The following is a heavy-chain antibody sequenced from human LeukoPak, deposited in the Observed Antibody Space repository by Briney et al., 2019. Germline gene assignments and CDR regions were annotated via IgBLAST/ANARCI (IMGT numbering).Heavy chain of an antibody. Sequence: SETLSLTCSVSGASVSSGTYYWSWIRQPPGKGLEWIGDIYYSGSTNYNPSLKSRVTISVDTSKNQFSLKLSSVTAADTAVYYCARGPITMIVMIPEYYFDYWGQGTLVTVSS. CDR3: ARGPITMIVMIPEYYFDY. CDR2: IYYSGST. CDR1: GASVSSGTYY. D-gene: IGHD3-22*01. J-gene: IGHJ4*02. V-gene: IGHV4-61*01.